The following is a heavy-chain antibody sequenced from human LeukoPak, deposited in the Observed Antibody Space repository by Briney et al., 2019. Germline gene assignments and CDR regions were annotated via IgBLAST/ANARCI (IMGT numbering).Heavy chain of an antibody. CDR3: ARVDGDYGDYYYYMDV. Sequence: PSETLSLTCTVSGGSISNGGYYWSWIRQHPGKGLEWIGYIYYSGSTYYNPSLNSRVTISVDTSENQFSLKLSSVTAADTAVYYCARVDGDYGDYYYYMDVWGKGTTLTVSS. CDR1: GGSISNGGYY. D-gene: IGHD4-17*01. J-gene: IGHJ6*03. V-gene: IGHV4-31*03. CDR2: IYYSGST.